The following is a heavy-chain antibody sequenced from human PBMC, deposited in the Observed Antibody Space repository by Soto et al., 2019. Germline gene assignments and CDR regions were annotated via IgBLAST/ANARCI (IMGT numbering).Heavy chain of an antibody. V-gene: IGHV1-69*01. J-gene: IGHJ4*02. Sequence: QVQLVQSGAEVKKPGSSVKVSCKASGGTFSSYAISWVRQAPGQGLEWMGGIIPIFGTANYAQKFQGRVTITAAESTSTAEIELSSLSSVDTAVYYCARAWSIAARQTRGYYFDYWGQGTLLTASS. CDR1: GGTFSSYA. CDR3: ARAWSIAARQTRGYYFDY. CDR2: IIPIFGTA. D-gene: IGHD6-6*01.